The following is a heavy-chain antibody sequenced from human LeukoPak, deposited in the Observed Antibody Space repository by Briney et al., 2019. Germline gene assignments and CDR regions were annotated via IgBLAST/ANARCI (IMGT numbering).Heavy chain of an antibody. D-gene: IGHD6-13*01. Sequence: SETLSLTCTVSGGSISSYYWSWIRQPPGKGLEWIGYIYYSGTTNYNPSLTSRVTILVDTSKNQFSRNLSSVTAADTAVYYCARRGIAAAGYDYWGQGTLVTVSS. CDR3: ARRGIAAAGYDY. CDR1: GGSISSYY. J-gene: IGHJ4*02. CDR2: IYYSGTT. V-gene: IGHV4-59*08.